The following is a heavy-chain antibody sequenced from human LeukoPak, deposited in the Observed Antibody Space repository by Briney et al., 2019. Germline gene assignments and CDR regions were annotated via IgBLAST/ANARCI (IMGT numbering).Heavy chain of an antibody. Sequence: GGSLRLSCAASGFTFSRYSLNWVRQAPGKGLEWVSSISGSSSYKYYADSVKGRFTISRDNAKNSLYLQMNSLRAEDTAVYYCARETGIAVAIFDYWGQGTLVTVSS. CDR2: ISGSSSYK. D-gene: IGHD6-19*01. J-gene: IGHJ4*02. CDR1: GFTFSRYS. V-gene: IGHV3-21*01. CDR3: ARETGIAVAIFDY.